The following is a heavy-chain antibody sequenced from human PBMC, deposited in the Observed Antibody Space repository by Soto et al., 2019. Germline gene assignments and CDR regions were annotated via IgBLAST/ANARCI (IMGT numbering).Heavy chain of an antibody. CDR1: GFTFSSYG. V-gene: IGHV3-33*01. D-gene: IGHD3-10*01. CDR2: IWYDGSNK. CDR3: ARDSPRDSSGFGGDYYYYYYMDV. Sequence: QVQLVESGGGVVQPGRSLRLSCASSGFTFSSYGMHWVRQAPGKGLAWVAVIWYDGSNKYYADSVKGRFTISRDNSKNTLYLQMNSLRAEDTAVYYCARDSPRDSSGFGGDYYYYYYMDVWGKGTTVTVSS. J-gene: IGHJ6*03.